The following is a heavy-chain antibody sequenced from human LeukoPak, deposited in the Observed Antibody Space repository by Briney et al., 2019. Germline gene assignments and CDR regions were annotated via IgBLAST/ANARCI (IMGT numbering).Heavy chain of an antibody. CDR3: ARGLGRGGDYLFC. J-gene: IGHJ4*02. CDR2: IYYSGST. D-gene: IGHD4-17*01. V-gene: IGHV4-59*01. CDR1: GGSISSYY. Sequence: SETLSLTCTVSGGSISSYYWRWIRQPPGKGLEWIGYIYYSGSTNYNPSLQSRVTISVDTSKNQSSLKLSSVTAADTAVYYCARGLGRGGDYLFCWGQGTLVTVSS.